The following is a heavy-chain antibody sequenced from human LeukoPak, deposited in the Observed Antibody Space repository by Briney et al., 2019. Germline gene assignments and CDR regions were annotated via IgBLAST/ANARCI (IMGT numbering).Heavy chain of an antibody. CDR2: IYYSGST. V-gene: IGHV4-59*08. Sequence: SGTLSLTCSVSGGSISSHYWSWIRQPPGKQPEWIGYIYYSGSTNYNPSLKSRVTISVDTSKKQSSLKLSSVTAADTAVYYCARGTITTVTDSWGPGTLVTVSS. CDR1: GGSISSHY. D-gene: IGHD4-17*01. CDR3: ARGTITTVTDS. J-gene: IGHJ4*02.